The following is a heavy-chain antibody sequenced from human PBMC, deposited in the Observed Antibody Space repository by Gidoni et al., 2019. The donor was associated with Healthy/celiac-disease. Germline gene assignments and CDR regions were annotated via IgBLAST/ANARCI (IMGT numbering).Heavy chain of an antibody. D-gene: IGHD3-9*01. CDR2: IYPGDSDT. Sequence: EVQLVQSGAEVKKPGESLKISCKGSGYIFTSYWIGWVRQMPGKGLEWMGIIYPGDSDTKYSPSFQGQVTMSVDKSISTAYLQWSSLKASDTAMYYCARHADYDFLTGYYSSDYYYYMDVWGKGTTVTVSS. V-gene: IGHV5-51*01. CDR3: ARHADYDFLTGYYSSDYYYYMDV. J-gene: IGHJ6*03. CDR1: GYIFTSYW.